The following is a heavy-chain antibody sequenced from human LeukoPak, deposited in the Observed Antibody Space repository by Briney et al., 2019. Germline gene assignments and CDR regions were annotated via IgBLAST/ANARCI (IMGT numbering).Heavy chain of an antibody. D-gene: IGHD6-13*01. CDR3: ARHVDWSTPDLRGGEAAGTGWAFDI. CDR2: ISPGDSDT. Sequence: GESLKISCRGSGYRFTNYWIGWVRQMPGKGLEWMGIISPGDSDTRYSPSFQGQVTISADMSISTAYLQWSSLKASDTAIYYCARHVDWSTPDLRGGEAAGTGWAFDIWGQGTMVTVSS. V-gene: IGHV5-51*01. CDR1: GYRFTNYW. J-gene: IGHJ3*02.